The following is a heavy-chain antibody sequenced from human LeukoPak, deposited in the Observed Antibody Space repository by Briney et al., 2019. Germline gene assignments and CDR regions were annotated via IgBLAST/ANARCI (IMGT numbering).Heavy chain of an antibody. CDR2: IYHSGST. CDR3: ARDHGPGGGRFDP. V-gene: IGHV4-38-2*02. D-gene: IGHD3-16*01. CDR1: GYSISSGYY. J-gene: IGHJ5*02. Sequence: SETLSLTCAVSGYSISSGYYWGWIRQPPGKGLEWIGSIYHSGSTYYNPSLKSRVTISVDTSKNQFSLKLSSVTAADTAVYYCARDHGPGGGRFDPWGQGTLVTVSS.